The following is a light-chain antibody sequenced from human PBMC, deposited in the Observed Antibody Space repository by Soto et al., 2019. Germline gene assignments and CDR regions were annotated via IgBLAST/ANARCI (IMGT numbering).Light chain of an antibody. V-gene: IGLV1-51*01. CDR2: DND. CDR3: GTWDSSLSAVV. J-gene: IGLJ2*01. CDR1: TSNIGDNY. Sequence: QSVLTQPPAVSAAPGQKLTISCAGTTSNIGDNYVSWYQQVPGAAPKLLMYDNDKRPSGIPDRFSGSKSGTSATLGITGRQTGDEADYYCGTWDSSLSAVVFGGGTKLTVL.